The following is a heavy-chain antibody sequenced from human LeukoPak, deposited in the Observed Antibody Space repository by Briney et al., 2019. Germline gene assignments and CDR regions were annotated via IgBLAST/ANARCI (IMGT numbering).Heavy chain of an antibody. D-gene: IGHD3-10*01. J-gene: IGHJ4*02. CDR3: ARATTMVRGVTNFDY. V-gene: IGHV1-46*01. CDR1: GYTFTSYY. CDR2: INPSDGST. Sequence: ASVKVSCKASGYTFTSYYMHWVRQAPGQGLEWMGIINPSDGSTSYAQKFQGRVTMTRDTSTSTAYMELSRLRSDDTAVYYCARATTMVRGVTNFDYWGQGTLVTVSS.